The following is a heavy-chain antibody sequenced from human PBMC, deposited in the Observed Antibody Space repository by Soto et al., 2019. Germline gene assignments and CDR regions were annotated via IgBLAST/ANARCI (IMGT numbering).Heavy chain of an antibody. CDR1: GGSISSYY. CDR2: IYYSGST. J-gene: IGHJ3*02. V-gene: IGHV4-59*01. Sequence: SETLSLTCTVSGGSISSYYWSWIRQPPGKGLEWIGYIYYSGSTNYNPSLKSRVTISVDTSKNQFSLKLSSVTAADTAVYYCARVILDYYDSSGLIRFDAFDIWGQGTMVTVSS. CDR3: ARVILDYYDSSGLIRFDAFDI. D-gene: IGHD3-22*01.